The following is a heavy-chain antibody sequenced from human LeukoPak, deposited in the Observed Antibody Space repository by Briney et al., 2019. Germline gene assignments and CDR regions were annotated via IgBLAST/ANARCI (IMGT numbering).Heavy chain of an antibody. Sequence: SETLSLTCAVYGGSFSGYYWSWIRQPPGKGLEWIGEINHSGSTNYNPSLKGRVTISVDTSKNQFSLKLSSVTAADTAVYYCARGGFDCSSTSCYGADFDYWGQGTLVTVSS. CDR1: GGSFSGYY. CDR2: INHSGST. V-gene: IGHV4-34*01. D-gene: IGHD2-2*01. J-gene: IGHJ4*02. CDR3: ARGGFDCSSTSCYGADFDY.